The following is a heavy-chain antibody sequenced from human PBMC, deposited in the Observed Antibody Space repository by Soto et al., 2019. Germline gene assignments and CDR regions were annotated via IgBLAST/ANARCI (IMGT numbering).Heavy chain of an antibody. Sequence: QVQLVESGGGVVQPGRSLRLSCAASGFTFSSYGMHWVRQAPGKGLEWVAVISYDGSNKYYAASVKGRFTISRDNSKNTLYLQMNSLRAEDTAVYYCAKDMDTAMVLGVDPWGQGTLVTVSS. V-gene: IGHV3-30*18. D-gene: IGHD5-18*01. CDR3: AKDMDTAMVLGVDP. J-gene: IGHJ5*02. CDR1: GFTFSSYG. CDR2: ISYDGSNK.